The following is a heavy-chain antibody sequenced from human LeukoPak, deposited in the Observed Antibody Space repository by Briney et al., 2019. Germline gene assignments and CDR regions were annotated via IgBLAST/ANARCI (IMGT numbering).Heavy chain of an antibody. D-gene: IGHD3-3*01. CDR3: AKSRGIGVRAFDI. J-gene: IGHJ3*02. V-gene: IGHV3-9*01. CDR2: ISWNSDRK. CDR1: GFVFEDFA. Sequence: GRSLRLSCAASGFVFEDFAMNWVRQVPGKGLEWVSDISWNSDRKHYADSVKGRFTISRDNAKKSLYLEMNSLRVEDTAPYYCAKSRGIGVRAFDIWGQGTMVTVSS.